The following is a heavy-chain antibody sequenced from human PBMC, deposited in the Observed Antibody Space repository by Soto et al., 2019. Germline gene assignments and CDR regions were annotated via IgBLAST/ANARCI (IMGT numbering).Heavy chain of an antibody. D-gene: IGHD5-12*01. J-gene: IGHJ5*02. CDR3: ARELHIVATIEHVWFDT. CDR1: GGSISSGDYY. CDR2: IYYSGST. Sequence: PSETLSLTCTVSGGSISSGDYYWSWIRQPPGKGLEWIGYIYYSGSTYYNPSLKSRVTISVDTSKNQFSLKLSSVTAADTAVYYCARELHIVATIEHVWFDTWGQGTLVTVSS. V-gene: IGHV4-30-4*01.